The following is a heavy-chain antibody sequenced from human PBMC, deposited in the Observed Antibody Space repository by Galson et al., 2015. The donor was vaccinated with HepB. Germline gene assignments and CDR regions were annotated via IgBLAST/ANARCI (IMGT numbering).Heavy chain of an antibody. CDR3: AHSPYRTRNFDY. CDR1: GFSLSTNGVG. V-gene: IGHV2-5*02. D-gene: IGHD2-2*01. Sequence: PALVKPTQTLTLTCSFSGFSLSTNGVGVGWIRQPPEKALEWLAFVYWDDDKRYSPSLKRRLTITKDTSKNQVVLTMTNIDPVDTATYYCAHSPYRTRNFDYWGQGTLVTVSS. CDR2: VYWDDDK. J-gene: IGHJ4*02.